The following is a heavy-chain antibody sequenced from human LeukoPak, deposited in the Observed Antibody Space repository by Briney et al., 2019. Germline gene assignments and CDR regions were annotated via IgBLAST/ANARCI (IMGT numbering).Heavy chain of an antibody. CDR2: IYSGGST. CDR3: AELGITMIGGV. D-gene: IGHD3-10*02. J-gene: IGHJ6*04. CDR1: GFTVSSNY. Sequence: PGGSLRLSCAASGFTVSSNYMSWVRQAPGKGLEWGSVIYSGGSTYYADSVKGRFTISRDNAKNSLYLQMNGLRAEDTAVYYCAELGITMIGGVWGKGTTVTISS. V-gene: IGHV3-53*01.